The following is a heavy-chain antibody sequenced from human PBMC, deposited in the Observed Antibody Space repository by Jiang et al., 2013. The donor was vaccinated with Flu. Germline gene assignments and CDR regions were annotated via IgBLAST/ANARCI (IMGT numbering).Heavy chain of an antibody. CDR1: GFTFSSYA. V-gene: IGHV3-23*01. CDR2: ISGSGGST. CDR3: AKVGVFFGVVRYYFDY. J-gene: IGHJ4*02. D-gene: IGHD3-3*01. Sequence: QLLESGGGLVQPGGSLRLSCAASGFTFSSYAMSWVRQAPGKGLEWVSAISGSGGSTYYADSVKGRFTISRDNSKNTLYLQMNSLRAEDTAVYYCAKVGVFFGVVRYYFDYWGQGTLVTVSS.